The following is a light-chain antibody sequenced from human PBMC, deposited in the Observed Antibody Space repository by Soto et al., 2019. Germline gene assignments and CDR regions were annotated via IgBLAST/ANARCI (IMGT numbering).Light chain of an antibody. CDR2: DAS. V-gene: IGKV3-11*01. J-gene: IGKJ2*01. CDR3: QQRSNWPPKYT. Sequence: EIVLTQSPATLSLSPGERATLSCRASQSVSSYLAWYQQKPGQAPRLLIYDASNRATGIPARFSGSGSGTDFTLTIINLEREDFAVYYCQQRSNWPPKYTFGQGTKLEIK. CDR1: QSVSSY.